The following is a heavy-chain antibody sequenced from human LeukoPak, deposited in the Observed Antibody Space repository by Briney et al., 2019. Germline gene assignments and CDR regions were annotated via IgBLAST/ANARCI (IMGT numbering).Heavy chain of an antibody. D-gene: IGHD6-13*01. Sequence: GGSLRLSCAASGFTFGDYAMSWVRQAPGKGLEWVGFIRSKTYGGTIEYAASVKGRFTISRQDSKSIAYLQMNSLKIEDTAVYYCTLTSRYSGTEVFDYWGQGTLVTVSS. V-gene: IGHV3-49*04. J-gene: IGHJ4*02. CDR3: TLTSRYSGTEVFDY. CDR2: IRSKTYGGTI. CDR1: GFTFGDYA.